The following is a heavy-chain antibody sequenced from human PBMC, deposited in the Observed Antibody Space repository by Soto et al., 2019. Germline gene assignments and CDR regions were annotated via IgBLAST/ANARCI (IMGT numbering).Heavy chain of an antibody. CDR1: GYSITSGFY. Sequence: SETLSLTCGVSGYSITSGFYCGWVRQSPGKGLEWIGSISYSAKTFYNPSLASRLSIAVDTSMNQFSLRLTSVTAADTALYYCTRGAGAPWVRFDSWGQGTLVTVSS. V-gene: IGHV4-38-2*01. J-gene: IGHJ4*02. CDR3: TRGAGAPWVRFDS. D-gene: IGHD3-22*01. CDR2: ISYSAKT.